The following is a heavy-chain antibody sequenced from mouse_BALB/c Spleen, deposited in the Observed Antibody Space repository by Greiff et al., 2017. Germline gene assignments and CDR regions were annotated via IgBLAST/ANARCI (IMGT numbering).Heavy chain of an antibody. D-gene: IGHD3-1*01. CDR1: GYAFSSYW. V-gene: IGHV1-80*01. J-gene: IGHJ2*01. CDR3: ARSARGADY. CDR2: IYPGDGDT. Sequence: VKLMESGAELVRPGSSVKISCKASGYAFSSYWMNWVKQRPGQGLEWIGQIYPGDGDTNYNGKFKGKATLTADKSSSTAYMQLSSLTSEDSAVYVCARSARGADYWGQGTTLTVSS.